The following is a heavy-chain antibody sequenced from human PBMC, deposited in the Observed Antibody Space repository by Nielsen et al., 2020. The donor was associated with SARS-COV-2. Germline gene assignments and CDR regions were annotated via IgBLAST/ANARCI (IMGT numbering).Heavy chain of an antibody. CDR1: GFAFDDYG. Sequence: SLKISCAASGFAFDDYGVSWVRQAPGKGLEWVSGISWNSGSIGYADSVKGRFTISRDNAKNSLYLQMNNLRAEDTALYYCAKDMGPVIWYFDLWGRGTLVTVSS. J-gene: IGHJ2*01. CDR3: AKDMGPVIWYFDL. V-gene: IGHV3-9*01. CDR2: ISWNSGSI. D-gene: IGHD3-10*01.